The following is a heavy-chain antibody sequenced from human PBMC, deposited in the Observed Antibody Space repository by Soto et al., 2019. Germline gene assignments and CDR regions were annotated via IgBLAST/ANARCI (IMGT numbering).Heavy chain of an antibody. V-gene: IGHV3-23*01. CDR2: ISGSGGST. CDR1: GFTFSSYA. J-gene: IGHJ3*02. CDR3: AKRQLGIGTGVGMVAFDI. D-gene: IGHD6-13*01. Sequence: EVQLLESGGGLVQPGGSLRLSCAASGFTFSSYAMSWVRQAPGKGLEWVSAISGSGGSTYYADSVKGRFTISSDNSKNPLYLQMHCLRAEDTAVDYCAKRQLGIGTGVGMVAFDIWGQGTMVTVSS.